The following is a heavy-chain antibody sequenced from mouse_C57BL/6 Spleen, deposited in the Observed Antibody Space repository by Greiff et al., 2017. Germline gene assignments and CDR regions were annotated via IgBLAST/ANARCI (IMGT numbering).Heavy chain of an antibody. Sequence: EVQLQQSGPELVKPGASVKISCKASGYTFTDYCMNWVKQSHGKSLEWIGDINPNNGGTSYNQKFKGKATLTVDKSSITDYMELRSLTAEDSAVYNCAREMVTGYWGQGTTLTVSA. D-gene: IGHD2-2*01. CDR2: INPNNGGT. CDR1: GYTFTDYC. V-gene: IGHV1-26*01. J-gene: IGHJ2*01. CDR3: AREMVTGY.